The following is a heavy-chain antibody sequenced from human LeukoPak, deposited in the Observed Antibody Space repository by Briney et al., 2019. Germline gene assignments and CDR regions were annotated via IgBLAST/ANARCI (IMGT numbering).Heavy chain of an antibody. CDR3: ARATYHDFWSGYLKNYYYYMDV. Sequence: GESLKISCKGSGYSFTSYWIGWVRQMPGKGLEWMGIIYPGDSDTRYSPSFQGQVTISADKSISTAYLQWSSLKASDTAMYYCARATYHDFWSGYLKNYYYYMDVWGKGTTVTVSS. V-gene: IGHV5-51*01. CDR2: IYPGDSDT. D-gene: IGHD3-3*01. J-gene: IGHJ6*03. CDR1: GYSFTSYW.